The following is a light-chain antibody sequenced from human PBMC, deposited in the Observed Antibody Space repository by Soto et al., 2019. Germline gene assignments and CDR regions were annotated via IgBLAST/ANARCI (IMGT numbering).Light chain of an antibody. CDR2: EVS. CDR3: CSYATPRL. CDR1: SSDVGSYNL. J-gene: IGLJ2*01. Sequence: QSALTQPASVSGSPGQSITISCTGTSSDVGSYNLVSWYQQHPGKAPKLMIYEVSERPSGVSNRFSGSKSGNTASLTISGLQAEDEADSYCCSYATPRLFGGGTKVTVL. V-gene: IGLV2-23*02.